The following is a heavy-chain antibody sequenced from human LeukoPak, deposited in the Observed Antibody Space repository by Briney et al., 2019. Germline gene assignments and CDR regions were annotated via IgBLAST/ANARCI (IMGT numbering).Heavy chain of an antibody. CDR1: GVSISSGNW. CDR3: GGSSWYGDAFDI. CDR2: IYHSGST. D-gene: IGHD6-13*01. V-gene: IGHV4-4*02. Sequence: PSGTLSLTCAVSGVSISSGNWWGWVRQPPGRGLEWIGEIYHSGSTVYNPSLKSRVTISVDKSKNQFSLNLSSVTAADTAVYYCGGSSWYGDAFDIWGQGTMVTVSS. J-gene: IGHJ3*02.